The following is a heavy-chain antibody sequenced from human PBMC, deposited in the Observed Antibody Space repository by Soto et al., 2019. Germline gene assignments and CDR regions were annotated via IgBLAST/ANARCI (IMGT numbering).Heavy chain of an antibody. Sequence: QVQLVESGGGVVQPGRSLRLSCAASGFTFSSYGMHWVRQAPGKGLEWVAVISYDGTNKYYADSVKGRFTISRDNSKNTLYLQMNSLIAEDTAVYYCAGGYGLTYFDYWGQGTLVTVSS. V-gene: IGHV3-30*03. CDR1: GFTFSSYG. D-gene: IGHD1-1*01. CDR3: AGGYGLTYFDY. CDR2: ISYDGTNK. J-gene: IGHJ4*02.